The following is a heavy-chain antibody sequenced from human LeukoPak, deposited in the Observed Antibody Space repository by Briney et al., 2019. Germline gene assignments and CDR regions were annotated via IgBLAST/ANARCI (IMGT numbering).Heavy chain of an antibody. CDR2: INHSGST. Sequence: SETLSLTCTVSGGSISSYYWSWIRQPPGKGLEWIGEINHSGSTNYNPSLKSRVTISVDTSKNQFSLKLSSVTAADTAVYYCARRVPRGYSYERTLDYWGQGTLVTVSS. CDR3: ARRVPRGYSYERTLDY. CDR1: GGSISSYY. V-gene: IGHV4-34*01. D-gene: IGHD5-18*01. J-gene: IGHJ4*02.